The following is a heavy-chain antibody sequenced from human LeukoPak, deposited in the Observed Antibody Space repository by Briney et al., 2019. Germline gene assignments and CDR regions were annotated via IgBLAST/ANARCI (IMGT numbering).Heavy chain of an antibody. Sequence: GGSLRLSCAASAFTFSSYDVNWVRQAPGKGLEWVSYISSRGSTIYYADSVKGRFTISRDNAKNSLYLEMNSLRAEDTAVYYCARVLTGYYIVDYWGQGTLVTVSS. J-gene: IGHJ4*02. CDR3: ARVLTGYYIVDY. CDR1: AFTFSSYD. V-gene: IGHV3-48*03. CDR2: ISSRGSTI. D-gene: IGHD3-9*01.